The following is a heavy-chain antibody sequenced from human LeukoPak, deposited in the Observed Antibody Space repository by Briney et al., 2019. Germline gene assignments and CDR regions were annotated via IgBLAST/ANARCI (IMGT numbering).Heavy chain of an antibody. CDR3: ARDNQGVGAGPDY. V-gene: IGHV4-38-2*02. J-gene: IGHJ4*02. CDR1: GYSISSGYY. D-gene: IGHD1-26*01. Sequence: PSETLSLTCTVSGYSISSGYYWGWIRQPPGKGLEWIGSIYHSGSTHYNPSLKSRVTISVDTSKNQFSLKLSSVTAADTAVYYCARDNQGVGAGPDYWGQGTLVTVSS. CDR2: IYHSGST.